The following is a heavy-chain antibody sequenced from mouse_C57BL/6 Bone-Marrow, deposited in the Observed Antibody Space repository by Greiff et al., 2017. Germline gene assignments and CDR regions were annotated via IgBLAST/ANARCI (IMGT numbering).Heavy chain of an antibody. CDR3: ASRGGLRPYYYAMDY. D-gene: IGHD2-4*01. V-gene: IGHV1-54*01. Sequence: VQLQQSGAELVRPGTSVKVSCKASGYAFTNYLIEWVKQRPGQGLEWIGVINPGSGGTNYNEKFKGKATLTADKSSSTAYMQLSSLTSEDSAVYFCASRGGLRPYYYAMDYWGQGTSVTVSS. J-gene: IGHJ4*01. CDR1: GYAFTNYL. CDR2: INPGSGGT.